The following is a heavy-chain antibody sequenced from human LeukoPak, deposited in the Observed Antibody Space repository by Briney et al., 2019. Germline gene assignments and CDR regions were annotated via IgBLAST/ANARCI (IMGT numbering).Heavy chain of an antibody. V-gene: IGHV4-59*01. CDR2: IYNSGST. CDR1: GGSISSDY. Sequence: SETLSLTCTVSGGSISSDYWSWIRQPPGKGREWVAYIYNSGSTSYNPSLKSRVTISMNTSKNQFSLKLSSVTAADTAVYYCARGPGGGSYSDAFDIWGQGTMVTVSS. D-gene: IGHD1-26*01. CDR3: ARGPGGGSYSDAFDI. J-gene: IGHJ3*02.